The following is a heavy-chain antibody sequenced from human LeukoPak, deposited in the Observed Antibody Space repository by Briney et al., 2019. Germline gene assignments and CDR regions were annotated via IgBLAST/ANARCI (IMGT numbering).Heavy chain of an antibody. D-gene: IGHD3-22*01. J-gene: IGHJ4*02. V-gene: IGHV4-4*07. CDR1: GASISSYY. CDR3: ARGRGDYFDSSGYFFDY. Sequence: PSETLSLTCTVSGASISSYYWSWIRQPAGQGLEWIGRINTSGSTNYNPSLKSRVTISVDKSKNQFSLKLSSVTAADTAMYFCARGRGDYFDSSGYFFDYWGQGTLVTISS. CDR2: INTSGST.